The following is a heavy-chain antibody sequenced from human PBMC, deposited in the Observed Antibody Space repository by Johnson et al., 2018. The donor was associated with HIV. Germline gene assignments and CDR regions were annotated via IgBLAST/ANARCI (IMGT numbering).Heavy chain of an antibody. D-gene: IGHD3-22*01. CDR1: GFTFSSYA. J-gene: IGHJ3*02. V-gene: IGHV3-30-3*01. Sequence: VQLVESGGGLVQPGGSLRLSCAASGFTFSSYAMHWVRQAPGKGLEWVAVISYDGSNKYYADSLKGRFTISRDNSKNTLSLQMNSLRAEDTAVYYCARGYYYDSSGSDDAFDIWGQGTMVTVSS. CDR2: ISYDGSNK. CDR3: ARGYYYDSSGSDDAFDI.